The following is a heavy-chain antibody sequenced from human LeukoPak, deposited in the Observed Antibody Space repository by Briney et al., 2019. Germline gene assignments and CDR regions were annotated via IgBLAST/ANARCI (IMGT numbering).Heavy chain of an antibody. Sequence: GGSLRLSCSASGFTFSNYAMHWVRQAPGKGLEYVSAINSNGGSTYYADSVKGRFTISRDNSKNTLYLQMNSLRAEDTAVYYCARDGASGCPDYWGQGTLVTVSS. CDR1: GFTFSNYA. D-gene: IGHD6-19*01. V-gene: IGHV3-64*04. CDR3: ARDGASGCPDY. J-gene: IGHJ4*02. CDR2: INSNGGST.